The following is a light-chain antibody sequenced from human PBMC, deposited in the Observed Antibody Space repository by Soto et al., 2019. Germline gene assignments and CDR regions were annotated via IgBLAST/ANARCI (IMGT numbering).Light chain of an antibody. V-gene: IGKV3-15*01. CDR3: QQYNNSPT. J-gene: IGKJ1*01. Sequence: EIVMTQSPATLSVSPGERATLSCRASQSVNSNLAWYQQKPGQAPRLLIYGASTRATGVPARFSGSGSGTEFILTVSSLQSEDAAVYFCQQYNNSPTFGQGTKVEIK. CDR2: GAS. CDR1: QSVNSN.